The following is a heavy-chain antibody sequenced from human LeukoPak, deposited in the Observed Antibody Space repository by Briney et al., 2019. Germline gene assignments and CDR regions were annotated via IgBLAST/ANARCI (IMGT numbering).Heavy chain of an antibody. J-gene: IGHJ4*02. Sequence: KPSETLSLTCTVSGGSISSYYWSWIRQPPGKGPEWIGYIYYSGSTHYNPSLKSRVTISVDTSKNQFSLKLSSVTAADTAVYYCARGEAEDYFDYWGQGTLVTVSS. D-gene: IGHD1-26*01. CDR1: GGSISSYY. CDR2: IYYSGST. V-gene: IGHV4-59*01. CDR3: ARGEAEDYFDY.